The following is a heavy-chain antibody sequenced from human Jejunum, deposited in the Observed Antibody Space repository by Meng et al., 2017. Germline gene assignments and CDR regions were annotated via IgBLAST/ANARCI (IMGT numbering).Heavy chain of an antibody. D-gene: IGHD2-15*01. CDR2: IGTSSSYV. CDR1: GFTFSIYG. CDR3: AGREYCSGDLCYFFDY. J-gene: IGHJ4*02. V-gene: IGHV3-21*01. Sequence: GASLKISCVASGFTFSIYGMSWVRQAPGKRLEWVSSIGTSSSYVHYADSVKGRFTISRDNAKNSVYLKMDRLRAEDTAVYYSAGREYCSGDLCYFFDYWGQGTLVTVSS.